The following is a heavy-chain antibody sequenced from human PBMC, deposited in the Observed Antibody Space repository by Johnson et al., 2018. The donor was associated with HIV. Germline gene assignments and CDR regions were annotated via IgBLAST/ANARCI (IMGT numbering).Heavy chain of an antibody. CDR1: GFTFDDYA. D-gene: IGHD1-26*01. CDR3: VKDRGGRFSGSYLSLRVGAFDI. V-gene: IGHV3-9*01. Sequence: VQLVESGGGVVQPGRSLRLSCAASGFTFDDYAMHWVRQAPGKGLEWVSGINWNGGSTGYADSVKGRFTISRDNSKNTMYLQLNSLRPEDTAVYYCVKDRGGRFSGSYLSLRVGAFDIWGQGTLVTVSS. J-gene: IGHJ3*02. CDR2: INWNGGST.